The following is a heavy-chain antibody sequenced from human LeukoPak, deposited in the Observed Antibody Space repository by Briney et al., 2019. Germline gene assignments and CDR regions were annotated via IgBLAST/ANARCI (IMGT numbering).Heavy chain of an antibody. Sequence: ASVKVSCKASGYTFTSYHMHWVRQAPGQGLEWMGKVNLSGGSTTYAQKFQGRVTMTRDTSTSTVYMELSSLRSEDTAVYYCAKDGGTYSADYWGQGTLVTVSS. V-gene: IGHV1-46*01. CDR2: VNLSGGST. J-gene: IGHJ4*02. CDR3: AKDGGTYSADY. CDR1: GYTFTSYH. D-gene: IGHD1-26*01.